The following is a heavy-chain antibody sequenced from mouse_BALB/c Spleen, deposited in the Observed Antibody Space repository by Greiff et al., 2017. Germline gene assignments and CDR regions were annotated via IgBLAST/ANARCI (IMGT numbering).Heavy chain of an antibody. CDR3: ARGGSTMITTPGYFDD. CDR1: GFTFSSFG. Sequence: EVHLVESGGGLVKPGGSLKLSCAASGFTFSSFGMHWVRQAPEKGLEWVAYISSGSSTIYYADTVKGRFTISRDNPKNTLFLQMTSLRSEDTAMYYCARGGSTMITTPGYFDDWGQGTTLTVSS. V-gene: IGHV5-17*02. J-gene: IGHJ2*01. CDR2: ISSGSSTI. D-gene: IGHD2-4*01.